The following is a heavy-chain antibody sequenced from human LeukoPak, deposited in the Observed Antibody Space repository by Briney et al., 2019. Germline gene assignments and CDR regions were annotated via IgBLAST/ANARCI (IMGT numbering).Heavy chain of an antibody. CDR2: IYHSGST. CDR1: GDSISSGGYY. V-gene: IGHV4-30-2*01. J-gene: IGHJ5*02. D-gene: IGHD2-2*01. Sequence: SETLSLTCTVSGDSISSGGYYWSWIRQHPGKGLEWIGYIYHSGSTYYNPSLKSRVTISVDRSKNQFSLKLSSVTAADTAVYYCARGPLAGYCSSTSCSRGFDPWGQGTLVTVSS. CDR3: ARGPLAGYCSSTSCSRGFDP.